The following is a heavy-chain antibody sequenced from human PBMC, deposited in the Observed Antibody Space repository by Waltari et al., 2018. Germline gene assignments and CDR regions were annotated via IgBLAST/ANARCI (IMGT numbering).Heavy chain of an antibody. V-gene: IGHV3-30*02. J-gene: IGHJ3*02. CDR1: GFTFRGSG. Sequence: QVQLVASGGGVVQPGGSLRLSCAASGFTFRGSGLHVVRQATCKGLEWVAFITFDGTNKYYADSVKGRFTISRDNPKNTMFLQMNSLRPDDTAIYYCASIFAGTAVTTIQPIDIWGQGTMVTVSS. CDR3: ASIFAGTAVTTIQPIDI. D-gene: IGHD4-17*01. CDR2: ITFDGTNK.